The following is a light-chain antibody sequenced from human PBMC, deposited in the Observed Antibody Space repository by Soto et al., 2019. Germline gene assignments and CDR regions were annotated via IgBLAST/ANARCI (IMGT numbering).Light chain of an antibody. J-gene: IGKJ1*01. CDR3: QKYNTAPWT. V-gene: IGKV3-11*01. Sequence: EIMLTQSPATLSLSTGERATLSCRASQSVSSYLAWYQQRPGQAPRLLMYDASSRATGIPDRFSGSGSGSDFTLTISSLQPEDVATYYCQKYNTAPWTFGQGTKVDI. CDR2: DAS. CDR1: QSVSSY.